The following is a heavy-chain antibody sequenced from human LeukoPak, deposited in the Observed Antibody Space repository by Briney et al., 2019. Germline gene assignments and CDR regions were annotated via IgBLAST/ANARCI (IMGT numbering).Heavy chain of an antibody. CDR1: GFTFSSYW. CDR2: INSDGSST. Sequence: GGSLRLSCAASGFTFSSYWMHWVRQAPGKGLVWVSRINSDGSSTSYADSVKGRFTISRDNAKDTLYLQMNSLRAEDTAVYYCATESPGGVASDYWGQGTLVTVSS. D-gene: IGHD4-23*01. CDR3: ATESPGGVASDY. V-gene: IGHV3-74*01. J-gene: IGHJ4*02.